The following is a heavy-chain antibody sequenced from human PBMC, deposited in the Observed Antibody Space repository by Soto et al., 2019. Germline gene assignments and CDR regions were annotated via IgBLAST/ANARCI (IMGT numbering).Heavy chain of an antibody. CDR3: ARERAVAGNQHYMDV. D-gene: IGHD6-19*01. Sequence: GGSLRLSCAASGFTFSSYGMHWVRQAPGKGLEWVAVIWYDGSNKYYADSVKGRFTISRDNSKNTLYLKMNSLRAEDTAVYYCARERAVAGNQHYMDVWGKGTTVTVSS. J-gene: IGHJ6*03. CDR1: GFTFSSYG. V-gene: IGHV3-33*01. CDR2: IWYDGSNK.